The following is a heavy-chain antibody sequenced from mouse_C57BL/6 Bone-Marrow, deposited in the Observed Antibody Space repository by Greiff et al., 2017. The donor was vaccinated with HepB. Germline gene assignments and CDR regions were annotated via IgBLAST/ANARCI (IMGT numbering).Heavy chain of an antibody. CDR1: GFSLTSYA. V-gene: IGHV2-9-1*01. CDR3: ARNRNYGNFYWYFDV. Sequence: QVQLKESGPGLVAPSQSLSITCTVSGFSLTSYAISWVRQPPGKGLEWLGVIWTGGGTNYNSALKSRLSISKDNSKSQVFLEMNSLQTDDTARYYCARNRNYGNFYWYFDVWGTGTTVTVSS. CDR2: IWTGGGT. D-gene: IGHD2-1*01. J-gene: IGHJ1*03.